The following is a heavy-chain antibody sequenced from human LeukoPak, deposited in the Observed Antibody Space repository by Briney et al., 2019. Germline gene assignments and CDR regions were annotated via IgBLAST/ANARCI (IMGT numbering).Heavy chain of an antibody. CDR1: GFTSTSYA. Sequence: GGSLRLSCAASGFTSTSYAMSWVRQAPGKGLEWVSAISGSGGTSYYADSVKGRFTISRDNSKNTLYLQMNSLRGEDTAVYYCARRPSSSSPTYFDYWGQGTLVTVSS. V-gene: IGHV3-23*01. CDR2: ISGSGGTS. CDR3: ARRPSSSSPTYFDY. D-gene: IGHD6-6*01. J-gene: IGHJ4*02.